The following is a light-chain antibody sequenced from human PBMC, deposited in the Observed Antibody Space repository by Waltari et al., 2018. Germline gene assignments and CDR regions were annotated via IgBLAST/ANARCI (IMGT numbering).Light chain of an antibody. V-gene: IGLV3-25*03. CDR1: AFPNQY. CDR2: KDI. CDR3: QSADSSGTYYV. Sequence: YALTQPPSVSASPGQTARITCSGDAFPNQYAAWYQQKPGQAPVVVMYKDIERPSGIPERFSGSISGKTVTLTISGVQAEDEADYYCQSADSSGTYYVFGSGTKVTVL. J-gene: IGLJ1*01.